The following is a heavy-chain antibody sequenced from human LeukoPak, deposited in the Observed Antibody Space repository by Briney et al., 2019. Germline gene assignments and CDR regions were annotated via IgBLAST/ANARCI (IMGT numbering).Heavy chain of an antibody. D-gene: IGHD5-18*01. CDR2: ISNGNT. CDR3: ARDKAHSYGRYFDP. J-gene: IGHJ5*02. V-gene: IGHV4-59*01. Sequence: PSETLSLTCSVAGGSISTYYWNWIRQTPGKGLEWIGHISNGNTDYNPSLKSRVTISVDTSKNQFSLRLTSVTAADTGVYYCARDKAHSYGRYFDPWGQGALLIVSS. CDR1: GGSISTYY.